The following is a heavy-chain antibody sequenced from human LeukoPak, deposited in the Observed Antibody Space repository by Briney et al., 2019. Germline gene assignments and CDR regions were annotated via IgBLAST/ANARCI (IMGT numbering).Heavy chain of an antibody. CDR3: ANFRPYDSSGYSLNAFDI. CDR2: ISSSSSYI. V-gene: IGHV3-21*01. CDR1: GFTLSSYS. D-gene: IGHD3-22*01. J-gene: IGHJ3*02. Sequence: NPGGSLRLSCAASGFTLSSYSMNWVRQAPGKGLEWVSSISSSSSYIYYADSVKGRFTISRDNAKNSLYLQMNSLRAEDTAVYYCANFRPYDSSGYSLNAFDIWGQGTMVTVSS.